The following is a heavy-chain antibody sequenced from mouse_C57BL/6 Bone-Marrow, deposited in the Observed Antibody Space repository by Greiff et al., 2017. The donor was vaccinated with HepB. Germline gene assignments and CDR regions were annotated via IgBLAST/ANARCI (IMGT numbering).Heavy chain of an antibody. CDR2: IHPNSGST. V-gene: IGHV1-64*01. D-gene: IGHD2-4*01. CDR3: ERRENRLRRAFEY. Sequence: VQLQQPGAELVKPGASVKLSCKASGYTFTSYWMHWVKQRPGQGLEWIGMIHPNSGSTNYNEKFKSKATLTVDKSSSTAYMQLSSLTSEDSAVYYCERRENRLRRAFEYGGKGTTLTVSS. J-gene: IGHJ2*01. CDR1: GYTFTSYW.